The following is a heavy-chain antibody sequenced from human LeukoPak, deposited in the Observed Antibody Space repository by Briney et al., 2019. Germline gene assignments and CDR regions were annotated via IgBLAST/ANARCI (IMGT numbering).Heavy chain of an antibody. CDR2: IYHSGST. CDR3: ARVRVMVRGGGNWFDP. V-gene: IGHV4-30-2*01. CDR1: GGSISSGGYS. J-gene: IGHJ5*02. Sequence: SQTLSLTCAVSGGSISSGGYSWSWIRQPPGKGLEWIGYIYHSGSTYYNPSLKSRVTISVDRSKNQFSLKLSSVTAADTAVYYCARVRVMVRGGGNWFDPWGQGTLVTVSS. D-gene: IGHD3-10*01.